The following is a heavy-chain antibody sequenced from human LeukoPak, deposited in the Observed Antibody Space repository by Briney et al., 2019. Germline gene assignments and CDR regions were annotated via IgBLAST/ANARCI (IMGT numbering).Heavy chain of an antibody. Sequence: GRSLRLSCAASAFTFSTYAIHWVRQAPGKGLEWVAVVSYDGSEKYYADSVKGRFTISRDNSKNTLYLQMNSLRAEDTAVYYCAKGMITFGGVIIQPIDYWGQGTLVTVSS. CDR2: VSYDGSEK. CDR3: AKGMITFGGVIIQPIDY. J-gene: IGHJ4*02. CDR1: AFTFSTYA. D-gene: IGHD3-16*02. V-gene: IGHV3-30-3*01.